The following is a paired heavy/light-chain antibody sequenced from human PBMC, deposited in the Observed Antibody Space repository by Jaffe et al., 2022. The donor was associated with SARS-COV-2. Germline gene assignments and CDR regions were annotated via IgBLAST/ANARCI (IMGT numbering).Heavy chain of an antibody. V-gene: IGHV3-23*01. Sequence: EVQLLESGGGLVQPGGSLRLSCAASRFTFSSYAMSWVRQAPGKGLEWVSVIGGSGDTTYYADSVKGRFTISRDNSKNTLYLQMNSLRAEDTAVYYCAKHMVTGYWYFGLWGRGTLITVSS. J-gene: IGHJ2*01. D-gene: IGHD2-21*02. CDR3: AKHMVTGYWYFGL. CDR1: RFTFSSYA. CDR2: IGGSGDTT.
Light chain of an antibody. J-gene: IGKJ4*01. CDR1: QSVSSTY. V-gene: IGKV3-20*01. CDR3: QHYVSPPPT. Sequence: EIVLTQSPGTLSLSPGERATLSCRASQSVSSTYLAWYQQKPGQAPRLLIYGASSRATGIPDRFSGSGSGTDFTLTISRLEPEDFAVYYCQHYVSPPPTFGGGTKVEIK. CDR2: GAS.